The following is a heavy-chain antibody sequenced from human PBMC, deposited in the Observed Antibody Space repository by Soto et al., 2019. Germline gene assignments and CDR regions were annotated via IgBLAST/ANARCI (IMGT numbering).Heavy chain of an antibody. CDR2: IWYDGSNK. CDR3: AAPRDEYGSGISWFTYGMDV. CDR1: GFTFSSYG. V-gene: IGHV3-33*01. Sequence: GGSLRLSCAASGFTFSSYGMHWVRQAPGKGLEWVAVIWYDGSNKYYADSVKGRFTISGDNSQNTLFLQMNRLAVDDTAIYYCAAPRDEYGSGISWFTYGMDVWGQGTTVTVSS. D-gene: IGHD3-10*01. J-gene: IGHJ6*02.